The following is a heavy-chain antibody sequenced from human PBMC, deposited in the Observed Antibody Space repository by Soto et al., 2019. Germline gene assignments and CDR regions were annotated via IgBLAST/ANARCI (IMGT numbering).Heavy chain of an antibody. CDR3: AKDWVSGSSPY. Sequence: GGSLRLSCTASGFTYSSHAMSWVRQAPGKQLEWVSAISGSAGLTFYADSVKGRFTISRDNSKNTLYLQMNSLRAEDTAVYYCAKDWVSGSSPYWGQGTLVTVSS. J-gene: IGHJ4*02. CDR1: GFTYSSHA. CDR2: ISGSAGLT. V-gene: IGHV3-23*01. D-gene: IGHD2-15*01.